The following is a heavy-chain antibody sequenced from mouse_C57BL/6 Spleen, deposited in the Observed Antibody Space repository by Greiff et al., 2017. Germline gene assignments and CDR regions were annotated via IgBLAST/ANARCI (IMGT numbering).Heavy chain of an antibody. CDR1: GYTFTDYE. Sequence: VQLQQSGAELVRPGASVTLSCKASGYTFTDYEMHWVKQTPVHGLEWIGAIDPETGGTAYNQKFKGKAILTADKSSSTAYMELRSLTSEDSAVYYCTRYYGSSYTFGYWGQGTTLTVSS. D-gene: IGHD1-1*01. CDR2: IDPETGGT. V-gene: IGHV1-15*01. J-gene: IGHJ2*01. CDR3: TRYYGSSYTFGY.